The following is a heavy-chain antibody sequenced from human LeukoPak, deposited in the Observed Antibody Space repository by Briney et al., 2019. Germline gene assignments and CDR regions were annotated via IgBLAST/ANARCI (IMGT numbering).Heavy chain of an antibody. J-gene: IGHJ4*02. CDR1: GFTFSSYA. D-gene: IGHD3-22*01. V-gene: IGHV3-23*01. CDR3: AKDNSYYDSSGLVNY. CDR2: ISGSGGST. Sequence: PGGSLRLSCAASGFTFSSYAMSWVRQAPGKGLEWVSAISGSGGSTYYADPVKGRFTISRDNSKNTPYLQMNSLRAEDTAVYYCAKDNSYYDSSGLVNYWGQGTLVTVSS.